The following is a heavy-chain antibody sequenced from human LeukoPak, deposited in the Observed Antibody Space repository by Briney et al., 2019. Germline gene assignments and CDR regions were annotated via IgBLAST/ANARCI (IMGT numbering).Heavy chain of an antibody. CDR1: GGSFSGYY. V-gene: IGHV4-34*01. D-gene: IGHD2-2*01. CDR2: INHSGST. Sequence: SETLSLTCAVYGGSFSGYYWSWIRQPPGKGLEWIGEINHSGSTNYNPSFKSRVTISVDTSKNQFSLKLSSVTAADTAVYYCARGRYCSSTSCYHLRTFDYWGQGTLVTVSS. CDR3: ARGRYCSSTSCYHLRTFDY. J-gene: IGHJ4*02.